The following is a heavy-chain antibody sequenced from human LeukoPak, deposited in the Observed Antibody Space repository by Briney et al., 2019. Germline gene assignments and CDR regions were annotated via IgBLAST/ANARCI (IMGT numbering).Heavy chain of an antibody. CDR2: ISSSTTTI. CDR1: GFTFSSYS. CDR3: ARAFTVGATDNPRIFDY. J-gene: IGHJ4*02. D-gene: IGHD1-26*01. Sequence: GGSLRLSCAASGFTFSSYSMNWVRQAPGKGLEWISYISSSTTTIYYADSVKGRFTISRDNAKNSLYLQMNSLRAEDTAVYFCARAFTVGATDNPRIFDYWGQGTLVTVSS. V-gene: IGHV3-48*01.